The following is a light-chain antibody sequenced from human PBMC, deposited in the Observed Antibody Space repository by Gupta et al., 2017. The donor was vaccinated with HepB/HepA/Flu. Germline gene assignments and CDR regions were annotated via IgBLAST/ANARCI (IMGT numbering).Light chain of an antibody. V-gene: IGLV2-14*03. J-gene: IGLJ2*01. CDR3: SSYTSSSTPHVV. Sequence: QSALTQPAPVSGSPGQSITITCTGTSSDVGGYNYVSWYQQHPGKAPNLMIYDVSNRPSGVSNRFSGSKSGNTASLTISGLQAEDEADYYCSSYTSSSTPHVVFGGGTKLTVL. CDR1: SSDVGGYNY. CDR2: DVS.